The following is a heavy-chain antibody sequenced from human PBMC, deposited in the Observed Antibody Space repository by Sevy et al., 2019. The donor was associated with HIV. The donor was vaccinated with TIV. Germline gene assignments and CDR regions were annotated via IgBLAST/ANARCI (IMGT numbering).Heavy chain of an antibody. CDR3: ARDPRMYGDYLLAYFDS. Sequence: GGSLRLSCAASGFTPSTYGMHWVRQAPGKGLEWVAVIGYDGSNKYYPDSVKGRFTISRDNSKNTLFPQMDSLRAEDTAVYYCARDPRMYGDYLLAYFDSWGQGTLVTVS. V-gene: IGHV3-33*01. D-gene: IGHD2-8*01. J-gene: IGHJ4*02. CDR2: IGYDGSNK. CDR1: GFTPSTYG.